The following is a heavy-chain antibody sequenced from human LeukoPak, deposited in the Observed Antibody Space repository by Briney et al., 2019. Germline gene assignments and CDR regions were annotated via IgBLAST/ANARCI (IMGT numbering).Heavy chain of an antibody. D-gene: IGHD6-13*01. CDR1: GYTFTGYY. CDR3: AREGAAAGTDWFDP. J-gene: IGHJ5*02. Sequence: ASVTVSCKASGYTFTGYYMHWVRQAPGQGLEWMGWINPNSGGTNYAQKFQGRVTMTRDTSISTAYMELSRLRSDDTAVYYCAREGAAAGTDWFDPWGQGTLVTVSS. V-gene: IGHV1-2*02. CDR2: INPNSGGT.